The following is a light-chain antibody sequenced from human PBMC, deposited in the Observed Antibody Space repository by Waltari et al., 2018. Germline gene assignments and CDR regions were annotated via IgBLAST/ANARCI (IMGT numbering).Light chain of an antibody. Sequence: DIVMTQSPDSLDVSVGERATINCKYSKSVLYSSNNKNYLAWYQQRPGQTPKLIIYWASTREAGVPDRCSGSGSGTDFTLTCSSLQADDVAVYYCQQYYSTPRTFGQGTKVEIE. J-gene: IGKJ1*01. CDR2: WAS. CDR3: QQYYSTPRT. CDR1: KSVLYSSNNKNY. V-gene: IGKV4-1*01.